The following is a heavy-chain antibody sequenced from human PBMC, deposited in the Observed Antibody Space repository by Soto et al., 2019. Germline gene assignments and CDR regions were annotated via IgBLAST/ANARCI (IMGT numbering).Heavy chain of an antibody. J-gene: IGHJ3*02. CDR2: INPATGAA. V-gene: IGHV1-2*02. CDR1: GYPVTAYY. Sequence: QLHLVQSGAVVKKPGASVTVSCSASGYPVTAYYMHWVRQAPGRGLEWMGGINPATGAAKYTQTFQGRVTMARATSTSTVFMDLSGLTSEDTAVFYCARGGGVGVAGSAAFDMWGQGTVVTVSS. D-gene: IGHD3-3*01. CDR3: ARGGGVGVAGSAAFDM.